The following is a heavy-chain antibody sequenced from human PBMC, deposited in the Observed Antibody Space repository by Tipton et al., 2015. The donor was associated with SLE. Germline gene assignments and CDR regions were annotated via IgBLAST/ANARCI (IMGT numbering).Heavy chain of an antibody. Sequence: TLSLTCTVSGGSISSGSYYWSWIRQPPGKGLEWIGYIYYSGSTYYNPSLKSRVTISVDTSKNQFSLKLSSVTAADTAVYYCARDRIPRDAFDIWGQGTMVTVSS. CDR1: GGSISSGSYY. CDR2: IYYSGST. V-gene: IGHV4-30-4*01. D-gene: IGHD2-21*01. CDR3: ARDRIPRDAFDI. J-gene: IGHJ3*02.